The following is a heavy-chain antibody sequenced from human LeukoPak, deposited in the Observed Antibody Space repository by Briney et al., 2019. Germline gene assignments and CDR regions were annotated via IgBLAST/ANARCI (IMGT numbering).Heavy chain of an antibody. D-gene: IGHD6-13*01. CDR1: VFTFSDYY. CDR2: ISGSGTTI. V-gene: IGHV3-11*01. J-gene: IGHJ4*02. Sequence: PGWSLRLSCASSVFTFSDYYMSWIRQAPGKGLEWVSYISGSGTTIYYGDSVKGRFTISRDNAKNSVYLQMNSLRAEDTAVYYCVRVSSWYNIGDYWGQGALVTVSS. CDR3: VRVSSWYNIGDY.